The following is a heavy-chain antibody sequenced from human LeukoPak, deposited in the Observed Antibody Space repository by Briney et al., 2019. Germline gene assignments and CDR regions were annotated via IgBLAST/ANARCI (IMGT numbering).Heavy chain of an antibody. Sequence: SETLSLTCTVSGGSISSYYWSWIRQPPGKGLEWIGYIYYSGSTNYNPFLKSRVTISVDTSKNQLSLKLSSVTAADTAVYYCARTSSSRYLHFDYWGQGTLVTVSS. D-gene: IGHD6-13*01. CDR1: GGSISSYY. CDR2: IYYSGST. V-gene: IGHV4-59*08. CDR3: ARTSSSRYLHFDY. J-gene: IGHJ4*02.